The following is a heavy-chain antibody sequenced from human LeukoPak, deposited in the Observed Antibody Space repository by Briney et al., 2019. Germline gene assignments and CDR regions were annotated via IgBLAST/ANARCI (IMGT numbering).Heavy chain of an antibody. CDR3: VTDIVVVVAATTPFDY. D-gene: IGHD2-15*01. V-gene: IGHV3-30*03. CDR2: MSYDGSSK. CDR1: GFTFSSLA. J-gene: IGHJ4*02. Sequence: AGSLRLSCTASGFTFSSLAMTWVRQAPGKGLEWVAFMSYDGSSKYYADSVKGRFTISRDKSKNTLYLQMDSLRAEDTAVYYCVTDIVVVVAATTPFDYWGQGTLVTVSS.